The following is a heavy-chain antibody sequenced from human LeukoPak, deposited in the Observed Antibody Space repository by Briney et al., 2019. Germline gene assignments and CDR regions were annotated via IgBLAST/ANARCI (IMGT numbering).Heavy chain of an antibody. D-gene: IGHD1-26*01. V-gene: IGHV3-74*01. CDR2: MNSDGNST. Sequence: PGGPLRLSCAASGFTFSSNWMHWVRQAPGKGLVWVSRMNSDGNSTIYADSVKGRFTSSRDNAKNTLYLQMNILRAEDTAVYYCARAYSGNYYIWFDPWGQGTLVTVSS. CDR1: GFTFSSNW. J-gene: IGHJ5*02. CDR3: ARAYSGNYYIWFDP.